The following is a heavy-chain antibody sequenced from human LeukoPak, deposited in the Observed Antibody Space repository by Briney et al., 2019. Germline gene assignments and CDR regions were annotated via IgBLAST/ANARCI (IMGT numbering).Heavy chain of an antibody. D-gene: IGHD4-23*01. CDR2: INPNSGGT. CDR3: ARGYLVGLYGGNSEFGY. Sequence: ASVKVSCKASGYTFTGYYMHRVRQAPGQGLEWMGWINPNSGGTNYAQKFQGRVTMTRDASISTAYMELSRLRSDDTAVYYCARGYLVGLYGGNSEFGYWGQGTLVTVSS. V-gene: IGHV1-2*02. CDR1: GYTFTGYY. J-gene: IGHJ4*02.